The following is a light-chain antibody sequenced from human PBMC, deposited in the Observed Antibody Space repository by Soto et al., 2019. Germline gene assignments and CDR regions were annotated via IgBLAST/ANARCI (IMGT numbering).Light chain of an antibody. V-gene: IGLV4-69*01. CDR3: QTWGSGIVV. CDR1: NGHSSYA. CDR2: VNSDGSH. Sequence: QLALTQSPSASASLGASVKLTCTLNNGHSSYAIAWHQQQPEKGPRYLMKVNSDGSHRKGDGIPDRFSGSSSGAERYLSISGLQSEDEADYYWQTWGSGIVVFVGGTKLTVL. J-gene: IGLJ2*01.